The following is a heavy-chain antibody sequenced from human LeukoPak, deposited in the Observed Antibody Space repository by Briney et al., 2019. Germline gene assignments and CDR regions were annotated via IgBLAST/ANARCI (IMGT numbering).Heavy chain of an antibody. CDR1: GFTFSSYA. CDR2: ISGSGGST. CDR3: AKDIQVDTAMVTCDY. D-gene: IGHD5-18*01. Sequence: AGGSLRLSCAASGFTFSSYAMSWVRQAPGKGLEWVSAISGSGGSTYYADSVKGRFTISRDNSKNTLYLQMNSLRAEDTAVYYCAKDIQVDTAMVTCDYWGQGTLVTVSS. J-gene: IGHJ4*02. V-gene: IGHV3-23*01.